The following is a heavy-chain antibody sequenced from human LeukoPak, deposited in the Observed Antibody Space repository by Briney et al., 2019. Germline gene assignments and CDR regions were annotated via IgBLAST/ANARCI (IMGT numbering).Heavy chain of an antibody. CDR3: ARAGHSSGYFTFDY. Sequence: GGSLRLSCAASGFTFSSYSMNWVRQAPGKGLEWVSSISSSSSYIYYADSVKGRFTISRDNAKNSLYLQMNSLRAEDTAVYYCARAGHSSGYFTFDYWGQGTLVTVSS. V-gene: IGHV3-21*01. CDR2: ISSSSSYI. CDR1: GFTFSSYS. J-gene: IGHJ4*02. D-gene: IGHD3-22*01.